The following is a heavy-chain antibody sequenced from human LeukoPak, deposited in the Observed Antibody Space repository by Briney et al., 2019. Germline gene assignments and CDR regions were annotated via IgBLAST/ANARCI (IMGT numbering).Heavy chain of an antibody. J-gene: IGHJ4*02. Sequence: GGSLRLSCAASGFTFSSYTMNWVRQAPGKGLEWVSSISSSSSYIYYADSVKGRFTISRDNAKDSLYLQMNSLRAEDTAVYYCARDRNYDYIWGSYRPDYFDYWGQGTLVTVSS. CDR2: ISSSSSYI. CDR1: GFTFSSYT. D-gene: IGHD3-16*02. V-gene: IGHV3-21*01. CDR3: ARDRNYDYIWGSYRPDYFDY.